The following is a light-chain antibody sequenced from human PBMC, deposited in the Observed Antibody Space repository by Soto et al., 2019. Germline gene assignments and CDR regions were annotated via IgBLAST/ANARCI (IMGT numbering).Light chain of an antibody. Sequence: DIVMTQSPDSLAVSLGERATINCKSSQSVLYSSNNKNYLAWYQQKPGQPPKLLIYWASTRESGVPDRFSGSGSWTDFTLTISSLQAKDVAVYYCQQYYSTPFTFVPGTKVYIK. CDR2: WAS. J-gene: IGKJ3*01. V-gene: IGKV4-1*01. CDR1: QSVLYSSNNKNY. CDR3: QQYYSTPFT.